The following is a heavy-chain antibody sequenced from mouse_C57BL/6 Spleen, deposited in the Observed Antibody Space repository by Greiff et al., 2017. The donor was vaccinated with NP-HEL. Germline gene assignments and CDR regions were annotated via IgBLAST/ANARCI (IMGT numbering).Heavy chain of an antibody. D-gene: IGHD1-1*01. V-gene: IGHV1-82*01. Sequence: VKLMESGPELVKPGASVKISCKASGYAFSSSWMNWVKQRPGKGLEWIGRIYPGDGDTNYNGKFKGKATLTADKSSSTAYMQLSSLTSEDSAVYFCVYGSSFDYWGQGTTLTVSS. CDR3: VYGSSFDY. CDR2: IYPGDGDT. CDR1: GYAFSSSW. J-gene: IGHJ2*01.